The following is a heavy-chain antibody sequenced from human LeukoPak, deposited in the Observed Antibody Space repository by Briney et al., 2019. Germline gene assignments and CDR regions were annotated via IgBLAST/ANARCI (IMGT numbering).Heavy chain of an antibody. V-gene: IGHV3-23*01. CDR3: AKRYCIRTSCYREIDY. CDR1: GFTFTSYA. CDR2: ISGSGDST. D-gene: IGHD2-2*02. Sequence: GGSLRLSCAASGFTFTSYAMSWVRQAPGKGLEWVSTISGSGDSTYYADSVKGRFTISRDNSRNTLYLQMNSLRAEDTAVYCCAKRYCIRTSCYREIDYWGQGTLVTVSS. J-gene: IGHJ4*02.